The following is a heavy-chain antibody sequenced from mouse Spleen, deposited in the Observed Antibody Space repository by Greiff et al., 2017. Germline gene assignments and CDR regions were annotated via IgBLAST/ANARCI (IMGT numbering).Heavy chain of an antibody. D-gene: IGHD2-3*01. Sequence: QVTLKECGPGILQSSQTLSLTCSFSGFSLSTSGMGVSWIRQPSGKGLEWLAHIYWDDDKRYNPSLKSRLTISKDTSRNQVFLKITSVDTADTATYYCARRADGYDWYFDVWGAGTTVTVSS. CDR3: ARRADGYDWYFDV. V-gene: IGHV8-12*01. CDR1: GFSLSTSGMG. CDR2: IYWDDDK. J-gene: IGHJ1*01.